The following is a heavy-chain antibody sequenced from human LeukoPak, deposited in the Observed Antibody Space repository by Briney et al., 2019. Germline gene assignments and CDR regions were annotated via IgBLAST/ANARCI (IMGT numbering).Heavy chain of an antibody. D-gene: IGHD5-18*01. Sequence: GGSLRLSCAASGFTFSSYAMSWVRQAPGKGLEWVSVISGSGSSAYYADSVKGRFTISRDNSKNTLYLQMNGLRADDTAVYYCAKDVYSYPHDDWGQGTLVTVSS. CDR1: GFTFSSYA. J-gene: IGHJ4*02. CDR2: ISGSGSSA. CDR3: AKDVYSYPHDD. V-gene: IGHV3-23*01.